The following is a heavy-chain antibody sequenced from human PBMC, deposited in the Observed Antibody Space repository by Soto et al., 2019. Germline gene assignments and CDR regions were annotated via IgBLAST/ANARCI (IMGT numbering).Heavy chain of an antibody. CDR1: GVNFRGYA. CDR3: ARSRSAMADGMDV. Sequence: GGSLRLSCEVSGVNFRGYAMSWVRQAPGKGLEWVSGIRVGPGITYYADSVKGRFTISSDTSRKTIFLQMNNLKAEDTALYFCARSRSAMADGMDVWGQGTTVTVSS. V-gene: IGHV3-23*01. CDR2: IRVGPGIT. D-gene: IGHD5-18*01. J-gene: IGHJ6*02.